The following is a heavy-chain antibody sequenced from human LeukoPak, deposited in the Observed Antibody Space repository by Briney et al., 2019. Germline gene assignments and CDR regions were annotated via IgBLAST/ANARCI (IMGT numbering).Heavy chain of an antibody. V-gene: IGHV4-34*01. J-gene: IGHJ4*02. CDR1: GGSFSGYY. CDR2: INHSGST. D-gene: IGHD6-19*01. Sequence: SETLSLTCAVYGGSFSGYYWSWIRQPPGKGLEWIGEINHSGSTNYNPSLKSRVTISVDTSKNQFSLKLSSVTAADTALYYCARVRGAAVSGNPERAFDYWGQGTLVTVSS. CDR3: ARVRGAAVSGNPERAFDY.